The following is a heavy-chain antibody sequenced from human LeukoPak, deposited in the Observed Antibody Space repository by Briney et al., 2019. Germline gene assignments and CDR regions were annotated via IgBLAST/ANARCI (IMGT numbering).Heavy chain of an antibody. V-gene: IGHV4-34*01. D-gene: IGHD2-2*01. CDR2: INHSGST. CDR3: ARGPSTTIVVVPAAIDRSFDY. Sequence: HSETLSLTCAVYGGSFSGYYWSWIRQPPGKGLEWIGEINHSGSTNYNPSLKSRVTISVDTSKNQFSLKLSSVTAADTAVYYCARGPSTTIVVVPAAIDRSFDYWGQGTLVTVSS. J-gene: IGHJ4*02. CDR1: GGSFSGYY.